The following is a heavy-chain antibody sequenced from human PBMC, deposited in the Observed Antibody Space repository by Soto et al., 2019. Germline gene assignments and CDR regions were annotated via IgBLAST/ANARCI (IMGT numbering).Heavy chain of an antibody. CDR3: ARGEITGPPTTHAFDI. V-gene: IGHV3-23*01. J-gene: IGHJ3*02. CDR1: GFTFSSYA. CDR2: ISGSGGST. D-gene: IGHD1-1*01. Sequence: GGSLTLSCAASGFTFSSYAMSWVRQAPGKGLEWVSAISGSGGSTYYADSVKGRFTISRDNSKNTLYLQMNSLRAEDTAVYYCARGEITGPPTTHAFDIWGQGTMVTVSS.